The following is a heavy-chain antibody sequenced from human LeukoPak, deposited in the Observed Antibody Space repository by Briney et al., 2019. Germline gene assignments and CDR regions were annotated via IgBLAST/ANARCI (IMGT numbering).Heavy chain of an antibody. D-gene: IGHD2-15*01. Sequence: GSLRLSCAASGFTFSSYAMHWVRQAPGKGLEWVSVISYDGSNKYYADSVKGRFTISRDNSKNTLYLQMNSLRAEDTAVYYCARGPRCSGGSCYADNWGQGTLVTVSS. V-gene: IGHV3-30*04. CDR3: ARGPRCSGGSCYADN. J-gene: IGHJ4*02. CDR2: ISYDGSNK. CDR1: GFTFSSYA.